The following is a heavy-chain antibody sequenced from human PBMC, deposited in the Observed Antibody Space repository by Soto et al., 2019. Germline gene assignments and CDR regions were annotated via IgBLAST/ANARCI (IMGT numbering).Heavy chain of an antibody. Sequence: PVMVSCKASVGAFSRYAITRVPHAPGQGLEWMGAIIPIFGTANYAQEFQGRLTITSDASRSPASMELSSLRLEDTAVYYCEGSWGATFYLVIDVCAQGTTV. CDR2: IIPIFGTA. CDR1: VGAFSRYA. D-gene: IGHD1-26*01. J-gene: IGHJ6*01. CDR3: EGSWGATFYLVIDV. V-gene: IGHV1-69*13.